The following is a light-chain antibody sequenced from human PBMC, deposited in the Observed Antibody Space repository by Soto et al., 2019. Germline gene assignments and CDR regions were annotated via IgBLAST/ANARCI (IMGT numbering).Light chain of an antibody. J-gene: IGLJ2*01. CDR1: SSDVGTYNY. CDR3: SSLTGSTVV. Sequence: QSVLTQPASVSGSPGQSITISCTGTSSDVGTYNYVSWYQQHPGKAPKLMIYDVSNRPSGVSNRFSGSKSGNTASLTISGHQAEDEADYYCSSLTGSTVVFGGGTKLTVL. CDR2: DVS. V-gene: IGLV2-14*01.